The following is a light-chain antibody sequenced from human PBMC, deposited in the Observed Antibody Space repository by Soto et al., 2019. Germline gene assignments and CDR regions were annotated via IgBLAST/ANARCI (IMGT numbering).Light chain of an antibody. J-gene: IGKJ1*01. CDR1: QTISSW. Sequence: DIQMTQSPSTLSGSVGDRVTITCRASQTISSWLAWYQQKPGKAPKLLIYKASTLKSGVPSRFSGSGSGTEFTLTISSLQPDDFATYYCQHYNSYSWTFGQGTRWIS. V-gene: IGKV1-5*03. CDR3: QHYNSYSWT. CDR2: KAS.